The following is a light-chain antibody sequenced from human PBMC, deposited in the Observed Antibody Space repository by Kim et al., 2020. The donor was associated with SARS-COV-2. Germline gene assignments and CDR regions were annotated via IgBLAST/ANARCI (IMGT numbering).Light chain of an antibody. V-gene: IGKV3-20*01. CDR2: GAS. CDR1: QSVSSNY. J-gene: IGKJ4*01. CDR3: QQYGTSPET. Sequence: SPGKRATLSCRASQSVSSNYLAWYQQKPGQAPRLLIYGASSRATGIPDRFSGGGSGTDFTLSINRLEPEDFAVYYCQQYGTSPETFGGGTKVDIK.